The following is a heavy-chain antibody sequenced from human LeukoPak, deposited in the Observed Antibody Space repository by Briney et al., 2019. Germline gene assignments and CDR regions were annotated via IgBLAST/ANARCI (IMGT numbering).Heavy chain of an antibody. CDR2: ISGSGGSI. CDR1: GFTFSNYV. D-gene: IGHD3-22*01. J-gene: IGHJ4*02. V-gene: IGHV3-23*01. Sequence: GGSLRLSCAASGFTFSNYVMSWVRQAPGKGLEWVSGISGSGGSIYYADSVKGRFTISRDTSKNTLYLQMNSLRAEDTAVYYCARLSANSSAYFFDYWGQGTLVTVSS. CDR3: ARLSANSSAYFFDY.